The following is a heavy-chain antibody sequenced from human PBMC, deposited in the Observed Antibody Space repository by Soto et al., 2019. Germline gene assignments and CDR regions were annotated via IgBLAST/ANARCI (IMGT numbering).Heavy chain of an antibody. J-gene: IGHJ5*02. V-gene: IGHV3-11*01. D-gene: IGHD3-16*01. Sequence: QVQLLESGGGLIKPGGSLRLSCAASGFMFRDYYMTWMRQAPGKGLEWISTISSSGGTTYYAASVKGRATISRDNPNNSLYLQMSGLRAEDTALCYCARDKYTNYVHYFDLWGQGTLVTVSS. CDR3: ARDKYTNYVHYFDL. CDR1: GFMFRDYY. CDR2: ISSSGGTT.